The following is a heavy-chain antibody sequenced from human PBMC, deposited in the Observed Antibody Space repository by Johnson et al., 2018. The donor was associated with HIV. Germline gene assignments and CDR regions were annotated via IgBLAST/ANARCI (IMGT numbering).Heavy chain of an antibody. J-gene: IGHJ3*02. CDR2: IKSKTDGGTK. V-gene: IGHV3-15*01. CDR1: GFTFSNAW. D-gene: IGHD4-23*01. CDR3: PVDTEAFDI. Sequence: VQLVESGGGLVKPGGFLRLSCAASGFTFSNAWMNWVRQAPGKGLEWVGRIKSKTDGGTKDYAAPVKGRFTISRDDSKNTLYLQMNSLRAEDTAVYYCPVDTEAFDIWGQGTMVTVSS.